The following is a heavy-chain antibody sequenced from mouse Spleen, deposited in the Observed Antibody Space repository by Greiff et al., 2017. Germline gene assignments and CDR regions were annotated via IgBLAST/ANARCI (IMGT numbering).Heavy chain of an antibody. CDR1: GFTFSSYA. V-gene: IGHV5-9-3*01. CDR3: ARRLLRSYWYFDV. J-gene: IGHJ1*01. D-gene: IGHD1-1*01. CDR2: ISSGGGNT. Sequence: EVQLVESGGGLVKLGGSLKLSCAASGFTFSSYAMSWVRQTPEKRLEWVATISSGGGNTYYPDSVKGRFTISRDNAKNTLYLQMSSLKSEDTAMYYCARRLLRSYWYFDVWGAGTTVTVSS.